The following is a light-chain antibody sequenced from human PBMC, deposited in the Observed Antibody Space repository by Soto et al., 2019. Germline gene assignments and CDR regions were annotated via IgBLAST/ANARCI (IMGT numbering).Light chain of an antibody. Sequence: QSALTQPASASGSPGQSITISCTGTSSDVGGYNYVSWYQQHPGKAPKLMIYDVSNRPSGVSNRFSGSKSGNTASLTISGLQAEDEADYYCSSYTSSSTLVVFGGGTKLTLL. CDR3: SSYTSSSTLVV. V-gene: IGLV2-14*01. CDR1: SSDVGGYNY. CDR2: DVS. J-gene: IGLJ2*01.